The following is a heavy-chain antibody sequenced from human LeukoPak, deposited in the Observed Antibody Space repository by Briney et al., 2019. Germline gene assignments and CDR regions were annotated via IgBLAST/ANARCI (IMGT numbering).Heavy chain of an antibody. CDR2: PNSGGT. D-gene: IGHD3-3*01. CDR3: ARDDITIFGVVSFDY. V-gene: IGHV1-2*02. Sequence: PNSGGTNYAQKFQGRVTITRDTSISTAYMELSRLRSDDTAVYYCARDDITIFGVVSFDYWGQGTLVTVSS. J-gene: IGHJ4*02.